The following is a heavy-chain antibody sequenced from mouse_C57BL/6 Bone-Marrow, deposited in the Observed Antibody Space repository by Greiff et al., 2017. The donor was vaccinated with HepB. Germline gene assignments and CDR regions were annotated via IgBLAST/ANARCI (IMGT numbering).Heavy chain of an antibody. CDR3: ARRDYGSSDGYVDV. Sequence: VQLQQPGAELVMPGASVKLSCKASGYTFTSYWMHWVKQRPGQGLEWIGRIDPSDSYTNYNQKFKGKSTLTVDKSSSTAYMQLSSLTSEDSAVEYCARRDYGSSDGYVDVWGTGTTGTVSS. D-gene: IGHD1-1*01. J-gene: IGHJ1*03. V-gene: IGHV1-69*01. CDR1: GYTFTSYW. CDR2: IDPSDSYT.